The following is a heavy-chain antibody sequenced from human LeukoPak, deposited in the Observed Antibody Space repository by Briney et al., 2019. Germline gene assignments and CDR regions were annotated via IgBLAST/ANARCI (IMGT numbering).Heavy chain of an antibody. V-gene: IGHV4-4*07. J-gene: IGHJ3*02. CDR2: IYASGST. D-gene: IGHD6-6*01. CDR1: GGSISSYY. CDR3: AREYSSSSGKNAFDI. Sequence: SETLSLTCTASGGSISSYYWTWIRQPAGKGLEWIGRIYASGSTNYNPPLKSRVTMSVDTSKNQFSLKLTSVTAADTAVYYCAREYSSSSGKNAFDIWGQGTLVTVSS.